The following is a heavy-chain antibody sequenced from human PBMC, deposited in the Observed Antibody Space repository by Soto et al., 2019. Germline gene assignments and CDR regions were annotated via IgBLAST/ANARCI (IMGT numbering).Heavy chain of an antibody. CDR2: VFYSGSP. Sequence: SETLSLTCSVSGVSIKNDYWSWIRQPPGKGLEWIGYVFYSGSPNYNPSLKSRVSMSLDTSKNHFSLNLSPATAADTALYYCARAPPYQGYCIDGVCYAYIDSSGRGTLVTVSS. J-gene: IGHJ4*02. CDR1: GVSIKNDY. CDR3: ARAPPYQGYCIDGVCYAYIDS. V-gene: IGHV4-59*01. D-gene: IGHD2-8*01.